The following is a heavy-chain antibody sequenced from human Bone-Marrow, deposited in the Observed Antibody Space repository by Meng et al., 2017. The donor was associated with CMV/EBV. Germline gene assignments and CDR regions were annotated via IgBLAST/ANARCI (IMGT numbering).Heavy chain of an antibody. CDR1: GFTFSGSA. Sequence: GESLKISCAASGFTFSGSAMHWVRQASGKGLEWVGRISRKANSYARAYAASVKGRFTISRDDSNNTAYLQINSLKTEDTAVYYCTRHNGGEWELQGAYYWGQGTLVTVSS. D-gene: IGHD1-26*01. CDR3: TRHNGGEWELQGAYY. CDR2: ISRKANSYAR. V-gene: IGHV3-73*01. J-gene: IGHJ4*02.